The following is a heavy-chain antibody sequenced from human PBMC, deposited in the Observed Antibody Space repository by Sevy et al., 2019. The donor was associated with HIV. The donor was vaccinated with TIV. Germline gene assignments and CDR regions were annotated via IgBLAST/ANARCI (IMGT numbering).Heavy chain of an antibody. V-gene: IGHV4-4*02. Sequence: SETLSLTCAVSGGSISSTNWWSWVRQPPGKGLEWIGEIYHSGSTNYNPSLKSRLTISVDRSKNQFSLKLSSVTAADTAVYYCAIDRWEILGYYYYGMDVWGQGTTVTVSS. CDR2: IYHSGST. CDR3: AIDRWEILGYYYYGMDV. D-gene: IGHD1-26*01. CDR1: GGSISSTNW. J-gene: IGHJ6*02.